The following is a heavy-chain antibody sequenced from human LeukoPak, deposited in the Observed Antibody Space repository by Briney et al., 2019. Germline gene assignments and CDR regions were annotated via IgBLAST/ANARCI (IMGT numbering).Heavy chain of an antibody. V-gene: IGHV3-74*01. J-gene: IGHJ3*01. CDR1: GFTFSSYA. D-gene: IGHD2-15*01. CDR3: VRYCNGGSCYRAAFDV. CDR2: INSDGSST. Sequence: GGSLRLSCAASGFTFSSYAMHWVRQAPGKGLVWVSRINSDGSSTSYADSVKGRFTISRDNAKNTLYLQMNSLRAEDTAVYYCVRYCNGGSCYRAAFDVWGPGTMVTVSS.